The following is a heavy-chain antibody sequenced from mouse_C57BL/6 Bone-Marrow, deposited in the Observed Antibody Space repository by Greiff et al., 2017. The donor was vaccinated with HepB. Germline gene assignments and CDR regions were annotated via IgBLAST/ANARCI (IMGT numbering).Heavy chain of an antibody. J-gene: IGHJ3*01. CDR3: ARGWLRRRTWFAY. D-gene: IGHD2-2*01. CDR1: GYTFTSYW. Sequence: QVQLQQPGAELVKPGASVKMSCKASGYTFTSYWITWVKQRPEQGLEWIGDIYPGSGSTNYNEKFKSKATLTVDTSSSTAYMQLSSLTSEDSAVYYCARGWLRRRTWFAYWGQGTLVTVSA. CDR2: IYPGSGST. V-gene: IGHV1-55*01.